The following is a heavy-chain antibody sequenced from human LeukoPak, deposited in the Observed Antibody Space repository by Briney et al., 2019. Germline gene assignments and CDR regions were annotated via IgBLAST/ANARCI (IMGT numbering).Heavy chain of an antibody. Sequence: GGSLRLSCAASGFTFSSYAMSWVRQAPGKGLEWVSAISGSGGSTYYADSEKGRFTISRDNSKNTLYLQMNSLRAEDTAVYYCAKRGYYDFPPPVGYYFDYWGQGTLVTVSS. D-gene: IGHD3-3*01. CDR1: GFTFSSYA. CDR2: ISGSGGST. V-gene: IGHV3-23*01. CDR3: AKRGYYDFPPPVGYYFDY. J-gene: IGHJ4*02.